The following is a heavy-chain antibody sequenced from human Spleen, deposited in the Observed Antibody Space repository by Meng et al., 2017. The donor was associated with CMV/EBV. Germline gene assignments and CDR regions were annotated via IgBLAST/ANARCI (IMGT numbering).Heavy chain of an antibody. Sequence: ASVKVSCKASGYTFTAHYFHWVRQAPGQGLEWMGWIHPHRGDTNYAQQFQGRVTLTRDTSINTGYMEPTRLTSDDTAVYYCARDNNWGTDYWGQGTLVTVSS. V-gene: IGHV1-2*02. CDR3: ARDNNWGTDY. D-gene: IGHD7-27*01. CDR1: GYTFTAHY. CDR2: IHPHRGDT. J-gene: IGHJ4*02.